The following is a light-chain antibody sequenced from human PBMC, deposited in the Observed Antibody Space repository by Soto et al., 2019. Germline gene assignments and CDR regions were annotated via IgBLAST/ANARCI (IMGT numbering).Light chain of an antibody. CDR1: SSDVGGYNY. V-gene: IGLV2-14*01. Sequence: QSALTQPASVSGSPGQSITISCTGTSSDVGGYNYVSWYQQHPGKAPKLMIYEVSNRPSGVSHRFSGSKSGNTASLTISGLQAEDEGDYYCSSYTSSSTPLYVFGTGTKVTAL. CDR3: SSYTSSSTPLYV. CDR2: EVS. J-gene: IGLJ1*01.